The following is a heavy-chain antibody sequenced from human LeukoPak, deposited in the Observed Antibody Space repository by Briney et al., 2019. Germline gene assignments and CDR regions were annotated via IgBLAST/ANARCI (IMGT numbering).Heavy chain of an antibody. CDR2: ISGSGGST. CDR1: GFTFSSYG. Sequence: GGSLRLSCAASGFTFSSYGMSWVRQAPGKGLEWVSAISGSGGSTYYADSVKGRFTISRDNAKNSLYLQMNSLRAEDTALYYCARGPARTAVTTWYFDLWGRGTLVTVSS. D-gene: IGHD4-17*01. CDR3: ARGPARTAVTTWYFDL. V-gene: IGHV3-23*01. J-gene: IGHJ2*01.